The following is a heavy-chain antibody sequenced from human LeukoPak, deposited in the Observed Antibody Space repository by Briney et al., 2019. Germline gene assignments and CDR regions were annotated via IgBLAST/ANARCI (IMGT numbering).Heavy chain of an antibody. CDR2: IYNGGST. CDR3: ARMGDCGGDCYSIAWNAFDI. CDR1: GFTVSSNY. D-gene: IGHD2-21*02. Sequence: TGGSQTLSCAAYGFTVSSNYMSWIRQAPGKGLEWIAEIYNGGSTNYDASVKGRFTISRDNSKNTLYLQRNSLRAEDTAVYYCARMGDCGGDCYSIAWNAFDIWGQGTMVTVSS. V-gene: IGHV3-53*01. J-gene: IGHJ3*02.